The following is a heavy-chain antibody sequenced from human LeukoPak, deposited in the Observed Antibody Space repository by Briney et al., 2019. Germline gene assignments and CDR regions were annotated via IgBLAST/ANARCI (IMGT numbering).Heavy chain of an antibody. J-gene: IGHJ4*02. CDR3: AIRSTVGDYFDY. CDR2: IYYSGST. CDR1: GGSITSSSYY. V-gene: IGHV4-39*01. Sequence: SETLSLTCSVSGGSITSSSYYWGWIRQPPEKGLEWIGSIYYSGSTYYNPSLKSRVTISVDTSKNQFSLKLSSVTAADTAVYYCAIRSTVGDYFDYWGQGTLVTVSS. D-gene: IGHD4-11*01.